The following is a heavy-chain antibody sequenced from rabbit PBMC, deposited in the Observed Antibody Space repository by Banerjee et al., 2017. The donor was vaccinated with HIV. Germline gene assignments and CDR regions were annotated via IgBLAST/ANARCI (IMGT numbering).Heavy chain of an antibody. CDR1: GFTISSYH. Sequence: QEQLEESGGDLVKPEGSLTLTCTASGFTISSYHMGWVRQAPGKGLEWIGMIDAGGGSTYYASWVNGRFTISSNTNQNTVSLQLNSLTAADTATYFCAREIAGPAESFNLWGPGTLVTVS. D-gene: IGHD3-1*01. V-gene: IGHV1S47*01. CDR2: IDAGGGST. CDR3: AREIAGPAESFNL. J-gene: IGHJ4*01.